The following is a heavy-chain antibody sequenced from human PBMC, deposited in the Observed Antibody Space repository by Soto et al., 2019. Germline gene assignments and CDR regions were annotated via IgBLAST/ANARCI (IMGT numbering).Heavy chain of an antibody. D-gene: IGHD2-15*01. V-gene: IGHV4-34*01. CDR2: INHSGST. J-gene: IGHJ4*02. Sequence: QVQLQQWGAGLLKPSETLSLTCAVYGGSFSGYYWSWIRQPPGKGLEWIGEINHSGSTNYNPSLKSRVTISVDTSKNQFSLKLSSVTAADTAVYYCARGLPRVVVVAAHYFDYWGQGTLVTVSS. CDR1: GGSFSGYY. CDR3: ARGLPRVVVVAAHYFDY.